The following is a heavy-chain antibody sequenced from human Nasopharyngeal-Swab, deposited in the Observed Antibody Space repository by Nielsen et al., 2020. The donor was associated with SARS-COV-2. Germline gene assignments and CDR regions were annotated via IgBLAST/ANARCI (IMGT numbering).Heavy chain of an antibody. CDR2: IYTSGTT. D-gene: IGHD4-17*01. Sequence: SETLSLTCSVSGGSISSGDYYWRWIRQPAGKGQEWIGRIYTSGTTNYNPSLKSRVTISVDTSKNQFSLKLSSVTATDTALYYCAREELGGDYNWFDPWGQGTLVTVSS. CDR3: AREELGGDYNWFDP. CDR1: GGSISSGDYY. V-gene: IGHV4-61*02. J-gene: IGHJ5*02.